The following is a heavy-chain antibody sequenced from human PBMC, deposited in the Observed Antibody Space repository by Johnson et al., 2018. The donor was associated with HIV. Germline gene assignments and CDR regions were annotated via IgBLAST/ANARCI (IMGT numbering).Heavy chain of an antibody. Sequence: VQLVESGGGLVQPGGSLRLSCAASGFTFSSYAMSWVRQAPGKGLEWVSAIGTAGDTYYPGSVKGRFTISRDNAKNSLYLQMNSLRAEDTALYYCAKGWIVGATKGEVDAFEIWGQGTMVTVSS. CDR1: GFTFSSYA. V-gene: IGHV3-23*04. CDR2: IGTAGDT. CDR3: AKGWIVGATKGEVDAFEI. D-gene: IGHD1-26*01. J-gene: IGHJ3*02.